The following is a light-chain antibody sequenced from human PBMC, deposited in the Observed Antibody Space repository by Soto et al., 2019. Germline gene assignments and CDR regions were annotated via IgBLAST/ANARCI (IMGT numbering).Light chain of an antibody. CDR3: QQYGSSLSIT. J-gene: IGKJ5*01. Sequence: EIVLTQSPGTLSLSPGEGATLSCWASQAISMNYLAWYQQRPGQAPRLIIYGASSRATGIPARFSGSGSGTDFTLTISSLEPEDFAVYYCQQYGSSLSITFGQGTRLEIK. CDR1: QAISMNY. V-gene: IGKV3-20*01. CDR2: GAS.